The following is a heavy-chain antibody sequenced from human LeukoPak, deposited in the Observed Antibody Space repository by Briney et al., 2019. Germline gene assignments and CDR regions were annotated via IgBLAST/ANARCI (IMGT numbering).Heavy chain of an antibody. CDR2: ILTSGST. V-gene: IGHV4-61*02. Sequence: TSETLSLTCTVSGDSISTSNSYWGWIRQPPWKGLEWIGRILTSGSTNYNPSLKSRVTISVDTSKKQLSLKLLSVTAADTAVYYCAREFYDWKKGHLRAFAIWGQGTMVTVSS. CDR3: AREFYDWKKGHLRAFAI. D-gene: IGHD1-20*01. J-gene: IGHJ3*02. CDR1: GDSISTSNSY.